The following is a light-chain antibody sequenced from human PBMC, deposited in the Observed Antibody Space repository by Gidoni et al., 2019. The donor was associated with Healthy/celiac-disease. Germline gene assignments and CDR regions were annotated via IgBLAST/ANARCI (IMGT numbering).Light chain of an antibody. V-gene: IGKV1-39*01. Sequence: DIQVNQSPSSLSASVGDRVTITCRASQSISSYLNWYQQKPGKAPKLLIYDASSLQSGVPSRFSGSGSGTDFTLTISSLQPEDFATYYCQQSYSTPQFGGGTKVEIK. CDR2: DAS. CDR3: QQSYSTPQ. CDR1: QSISSY. J-gene: IGKJ4*01.